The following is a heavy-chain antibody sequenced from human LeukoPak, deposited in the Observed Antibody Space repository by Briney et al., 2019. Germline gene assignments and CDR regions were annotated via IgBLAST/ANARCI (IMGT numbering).Heavy chain of an antibody. D-gene: IGHD3-22*01. J-gene: IGHJ4*02. Sequence: SQTLSLTCTVSGGSISSGGYYWSWIRQHPGKGLEWIGYIYYSGSTYYNPSLKSRVTISVDTSKNQFSLKLSSVTAADTAVYYCARAPSGRYYDSSGYWVYWGQGTLVTVSS. CDR1: GGSISSGGYY. CDR3: ARAPSGRYYDSSGYWVY. CDR2: IYYSGST. V-gene: IGHV4-31*03.